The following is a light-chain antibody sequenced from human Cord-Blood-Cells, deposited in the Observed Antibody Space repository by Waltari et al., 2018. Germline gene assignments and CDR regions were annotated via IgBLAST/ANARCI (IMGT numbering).Light chain of an antibody. J-gene: IGLJ2*01. CDR2: DVS. CDR3: SSYTSSSTVV. V-gene: IGLV2-14*01. CDR1: SSDVGGYKY. Sequence: QSALTQPASVSGSPGKSITISCTGTSSDVGGYKYVSWYQQHPGKAPQLMIYDVSNRPSGVSNRVSGAKSGNTASLTISGLQAEDEADYYCSSYTSSSTVVFGGGTKLTVL.